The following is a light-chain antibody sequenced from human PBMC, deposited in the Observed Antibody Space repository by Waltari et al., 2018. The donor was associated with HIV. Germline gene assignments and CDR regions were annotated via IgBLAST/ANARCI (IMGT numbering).Light chain of an antibody. CDR1: VLATKY. CDR3: YSATDNNHVI. J-gene: IGLJ2*01. V-gene: IGLV3-27*01. CDR2: KDS. Sequence: SYELTQPSSVSVSPGQTARITCSGDVLATKYVRWFQQKPGQAPVLMIYKDSERPSGIPERFSGSSSGTTVTLTISGAQVEDEADYYCYSATDNNHVIFGGGTKLTVL.